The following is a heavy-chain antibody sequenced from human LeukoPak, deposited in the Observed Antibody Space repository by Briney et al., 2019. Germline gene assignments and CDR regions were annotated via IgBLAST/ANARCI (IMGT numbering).Heavy chain of an antibody. V-gene: IGHV3-21*06. J-gene: IGHJ4*02. Sequence: GGSLRLSCEASGFTFNTYSMNWASQAPGKGLEWVSSIDSSGGYMFYADSVKGRFIISRDNAKDSLYLQMDSLRVEDTAVYYCLRGDRRDYWGQGTLVTVSS. CDR1: GFTFNTYS. CDR3: LRGDRRDY. CDR2: IDSSGGYM.